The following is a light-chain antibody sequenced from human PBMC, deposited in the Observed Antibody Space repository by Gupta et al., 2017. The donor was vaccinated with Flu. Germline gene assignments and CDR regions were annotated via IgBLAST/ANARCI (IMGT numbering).Light chain of an antibody. V-gene: IGKV3-20*01. CDR3: QQYGGAHQALYT. CDR1: QSVRSSY. CDR2: GAS. J-gene: IGKJ2*01. Sequence: SLSPGERAIRSCRASQSVRSSYLAWYKQKPGQAPQLLIYGASSRATGSPDRFSGSGSGTDCTHTISRLEPEEFAVYYCQQYGGAHQALYTFDQGTKLEIK.